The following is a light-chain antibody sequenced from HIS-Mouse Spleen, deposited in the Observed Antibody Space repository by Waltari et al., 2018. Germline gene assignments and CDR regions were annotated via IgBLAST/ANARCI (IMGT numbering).Light chain of an antibody. J-gene: IGKJ2*01. V-gene: IGKV1D-8*02. CDR2: AAS. Sequence: AIWMTQSPSLLSASTGDRVTISCRMSQGISIYLSWYQQKQGKAPELLIYAASTWQSGVPSRFSGSGSGTDFTLTISCLQSEDFATYYCQQYYSFPYTFGQGTKLEIK. CDR3: QQYYSFPYT. CDR1: QGISIY.